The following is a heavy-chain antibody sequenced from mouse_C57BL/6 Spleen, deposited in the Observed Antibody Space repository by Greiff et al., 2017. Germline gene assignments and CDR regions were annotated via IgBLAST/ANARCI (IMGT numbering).Heavy chain of an antibody. J-gene: IGHJ3*01. Sequence: VQLQQPGAELVKPGASVKLSCKASGYTFTSYWMPWVKQRPGQGLEWIGMIHPNSGSTNYNEKFKSKATLTVDKSSSTAYMQLSSLTSEDSAVYYCAPHYYGSSYSFAYWGQGTLVTVSA. CDR3: APHYYGSSYSFAY. V-gene: IGHV1-64*01. D-gene: IGHD1-1*01. CDR2: IHPNSGST. CDR1: GYTFTSYW.